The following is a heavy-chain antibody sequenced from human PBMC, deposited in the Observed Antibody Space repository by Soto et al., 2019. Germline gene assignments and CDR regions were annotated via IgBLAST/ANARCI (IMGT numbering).Heavy chain of an antibody. CDR2: INPSGGST. CDR1: GYTFTSYY. Sequence: ASVKVSCKASGYTFTSYYMHWVRQAPGQGLEWMGIINPSGGSTSYAQKFQGRVTMTRDTSTSTVYMELSGLRSEDTAVYYCARDAAGELREDYWGQGTLVTVSS. J-gene: IGHJ4*02. CDR3: ARDAAGELREDY. V-gene: IGHV1-46*01. D-gene: IGHD1-26*01.